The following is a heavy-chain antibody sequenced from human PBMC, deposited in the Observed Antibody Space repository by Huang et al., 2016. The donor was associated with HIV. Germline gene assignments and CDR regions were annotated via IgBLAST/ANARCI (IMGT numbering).Heavy chain of an antibody. V-gene: IGHV4-39*01. CDR1: GGSITSSSYY. CDR3: ARHFSYYDSSGYTPWDAFDI. J-gene: IGHJ3*02. D-gene: IGHD3-22*01. Sequence: QLQLQGSGSGLVKPSETLSLTCTVSGGSITSSSYYWGWIRQPPGKGLEWVGSIDYSGSTGYNPSLKSRVTVSVDTSKNQFSLKLSSVTAADTAVYYCARHFSYYDSSGYTPWDAFDIWGQGTMVTVSS. CDR2: IDYSGST.